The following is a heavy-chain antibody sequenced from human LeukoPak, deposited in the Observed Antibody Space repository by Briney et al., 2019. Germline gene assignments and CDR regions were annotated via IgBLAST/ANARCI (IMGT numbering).Heavy chain of an antibody. V-gene: IGHV3-30*04. D-gene: IGHD5-12*01. CDR1: GFTFNNYA. CDR2: ISYDARIE. CDR3: TRFRNVRRGSDGYFFDY. Sequence: GRSLRLSCAASGFTFNNYAMHWVRQAPGKGLGWVAAISYDARIEHYSDSVKGRFTISRDNSKNTLYLLMNSLRTEDTAVYYCTRFRNVRRGSDGYFFDYWGQGTLVTVSS. J-gene: IGHJ4*02.